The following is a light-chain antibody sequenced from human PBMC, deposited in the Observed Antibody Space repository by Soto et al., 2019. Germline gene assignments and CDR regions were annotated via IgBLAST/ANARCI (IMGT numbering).Light chain of an antibody. J-gene: IGKJ4*01. V-gene: IGKV3-20*01. CDR1: QSVSSSY. CDR2: GAS. Sequence: EIVLTQSPGTLSLSPGERATLSCRASQSVSSSYLAWYQQKPGQAPRLLIYGASSRATGIPDRFSGSGSGTDFTLTISILEPEDFAVYYCQQYGSSPRVTFGGGTKVEIK. CDR3: QQYGSSPRVT.